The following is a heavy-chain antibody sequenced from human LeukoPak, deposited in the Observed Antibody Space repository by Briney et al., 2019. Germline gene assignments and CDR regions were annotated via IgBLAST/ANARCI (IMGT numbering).Heavy chain of an antibody. J-gene: IGHJ3*02. V-gene: IGHV3-53*04. CDR1: GFTFNIYS. CDR3: ARAPITYAFDI. CDR2: IYSGGST. Sequence: GGSLRLSCAASGFTFNIYSMNWVRQAPGKGLEWVSVIYSGGSTYYADSVKGRFTISRHNSKNTLYLQMNSLRAEDTAVYYCARAPITYAFDIWGQGTMVTVSS.